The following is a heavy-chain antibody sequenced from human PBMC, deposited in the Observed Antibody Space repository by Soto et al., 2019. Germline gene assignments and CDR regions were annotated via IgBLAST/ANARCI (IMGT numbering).Heavy chain of an antibody. CDR2: FYDSGSS. J-gene: IGHJ1*01. CDR1: GASINTYY. CDR3: XXXXXXXXXXXXXXXXX. V-gene: IGHV4-59*01. Sequence: QVQLQESGPGLVKPSETLSLTCTVSGASINTYYWGWIRQPPGRGLEWIGYFYDSGSSHYNPSLESRVTISEDTSKNHCSLKLSSVTAAXTAXXXCXXXXXXXXXXXXXXXXXXGQXXXVTVSS.